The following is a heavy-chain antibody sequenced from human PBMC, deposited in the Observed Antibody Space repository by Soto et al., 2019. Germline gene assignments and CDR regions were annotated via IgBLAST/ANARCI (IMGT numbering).Heavy chain of an antibody. CDR1: GFTFITYT. J-gene: IGHJ4*02. Sequence: EVHLVESGGGLVKPGGSVRLSCAASGFTFITYTLNWVRQAPGKGLEWVSSITSSSSYIYYADSVKGRFTISREDAKNSLYLQMNSLRAEDTAIYYCVRDLGFSVVRGVAGYFDSWGQGTLVTVSS. V-gene: IGHV3-21*01. D-gene: IGHD3-10*01. CDR2: ITSSSSYI. CDR3: VRDLGFSVVRGVAGYFDS.